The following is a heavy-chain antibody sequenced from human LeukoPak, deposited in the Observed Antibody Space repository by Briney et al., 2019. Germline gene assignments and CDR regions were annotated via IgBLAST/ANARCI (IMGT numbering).Heavy chain of an antibody. J-gene: IGHJ6*04. CDR3: AELGITMIGGV. D-gene: IGHD3-10*02. Sequence: GGSLRLSCAASGFTFSSYDIHWVRQATGKGLEWVSGIGTAGEVYYPGSVKGRFTISRDNAKNSLYLQMNSLRAEDTADYYCAELGITMIGGVWGKGTTVTISS. CDR2: IGTAGEV. V-gene: IGHV3-13*01. CDR1: GFTFSSYD.